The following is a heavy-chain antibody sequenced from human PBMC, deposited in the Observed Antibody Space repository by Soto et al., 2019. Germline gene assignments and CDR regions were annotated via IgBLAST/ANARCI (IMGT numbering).Heavy chain of an antibody. Sequence: GGPMSLSCGAAGWTFSDYYMSWIRQAPGKGLEWVSYISSSGSTIYYADSVKGRFTISGDNAKNSLYLQMNSLRAEDTAVYYCARDRERSLIDYWGQGTLVTVFS. J-gene: IGHJ4*02. CDR2: ISSSGSTI. V-gene: IGHV3-11*01. CDR3: ARDRERSLIDY. D-gene: IGHD2-15*01. CDR1: GWTFSDYY.